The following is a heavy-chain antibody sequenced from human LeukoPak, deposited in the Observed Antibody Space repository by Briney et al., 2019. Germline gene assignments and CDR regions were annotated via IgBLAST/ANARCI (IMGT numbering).Heavy chain of an antibody. Sequence: GGSLRLSCAASGFSFSSYGMHWVRQAPGKGLEWVAAISYDGRNKYYVDSVKGRLTISRDNSKNTLYLQMNSLRAEDTAVYYCVKDRTGTYTLDYWGQGTLVTVSS. CDR2: ISYDGRNK. CDR3: VKDRTGTYTLDY. D-gene: IGHD3-10*01. CDR1: GFSFSSYG. V-gene: IGHV3-30*18. J-gene: IGHJ4*02.